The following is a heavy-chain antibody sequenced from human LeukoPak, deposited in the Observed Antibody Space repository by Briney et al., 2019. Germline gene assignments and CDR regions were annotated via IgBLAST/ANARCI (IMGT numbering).Heavy chain of an antibody. J-gene: IGHJ4*02. CDR1: GFTFSSNE. CDR3: ARVGGGATPHFDS. Sequence: GGSLRISCAASGFTFSSNEMNWVRQAPGKGLEWVSYISSSGSTIYYADSVKGRFTISRDNAKNSLYLQMNSLRAEDTAVYYCARVGGGATPHFDSWGQGTLVTVPS. V-gene: IGHV3-48*03. CDR2: ISSSGSTI. D-gene: IGHD1-26*01.